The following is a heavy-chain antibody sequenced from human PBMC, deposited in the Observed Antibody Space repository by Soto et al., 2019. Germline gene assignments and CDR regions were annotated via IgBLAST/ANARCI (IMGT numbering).Heavy chain of an antibody. J-gene: IGHJ4*02. D-gene: IGHD3-3*01. CDR3: ARDFYDFWSGSLLYYFDY. V-gene: IGHV4-4*07. Sequence: SEALSLSCTVSGGSISSYYWSWIRQPAGKGLEWIGRFYTSGSTNYNPSLKSRVAMSVDTSKNQFSLKLSSVTAADTAVYYCARDFYDFWSGSLLYYFDYWGQGTLVTVSS. CDR2: FYTSGST. CDR1: GGSISSYY.